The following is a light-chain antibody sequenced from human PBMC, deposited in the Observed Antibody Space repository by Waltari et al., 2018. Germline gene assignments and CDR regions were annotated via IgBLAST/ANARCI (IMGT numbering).Light chain of an antibody. CDR3: TSDGGSSNFYV. CDR1: SSDVGAYNS. V-gene: IGLV2-8*01. CDR2: EVT. J-gene: IGLJ1*01. Sequence: QSALTQPPSASGSPGQSVTISCTGTSSDVGAYNSVSWYRQHPGKAPKLMIYEVTKRPSGVPDRFSGSKPGNTAYLTVSGLQTEDEADYYCTSDGGSSNFYVFGTVTKVTVL.